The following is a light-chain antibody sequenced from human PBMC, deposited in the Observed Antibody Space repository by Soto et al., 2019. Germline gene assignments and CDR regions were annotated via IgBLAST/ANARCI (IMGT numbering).Light chain of an antibody. J-gene: IGLJ2*01. V-gene: IGLV2-11*01. Sequence: QSALTQPRSVSGSPGQSVTISCTGTSSDVGGYNYVSWYQQHPGKAPKLMIYDVSKRPSGVPDRFSGSKSGNTASLTISGLQAEDEADYYCYSYADSYSQVVFGGGPKLTVL. CDR2: DVS. CDR3: YSYADSYSQVV. CDR1: SSDVGGYNY.